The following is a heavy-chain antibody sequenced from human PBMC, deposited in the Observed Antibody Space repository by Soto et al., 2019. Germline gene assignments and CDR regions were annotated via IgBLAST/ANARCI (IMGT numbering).Heavy chain of an antibody. CDR3: ARARFGGEWFDP. CDR2: IYYSGST. D-gene: IGHD3-10*01. CDR1: GGSVSSGSYY. Sequence: QVQLQESGPGLVKPSETLSLTCTVSGGSVSSGSYYWSWIRQPPGKGLEWIGYIYYSGSTNYNPSLKSRVTISVDTSKNQFSLKLSSVTAADTAVYYCARARFGGEWFDPWGQGTLVTVSS. J-gene: IGHJ5*02. V-gene: IGHV4-61*01.